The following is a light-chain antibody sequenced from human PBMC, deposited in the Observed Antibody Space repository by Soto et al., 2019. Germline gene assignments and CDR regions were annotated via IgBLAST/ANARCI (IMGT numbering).Light chain of an antibody. CDR2: YNN. J-gene: IGLJ1*01. CDR3: AAWDDNLNGYV. CDR1: SSNLGSNS. V-gene: IGLV1-44*01. Sequence: QSVLTQPPSASGTPGQRVTISCSGSSSNLGSNSVTWYQHLPQTAPKLLIYYNNRRPSGVPDRFSGSKSGTSASLAISGLQSDDEAAYYCAAWDDNLNGYVFGGGTKLTVL.